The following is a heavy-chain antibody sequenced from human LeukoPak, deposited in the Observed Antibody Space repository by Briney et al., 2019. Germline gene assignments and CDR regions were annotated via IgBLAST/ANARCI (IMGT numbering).Heavy chain of an antibody. V-gene: IGHV4-4*09. D-gene: IGHD6-6*01. Sequence: SETLSLTCTVSGGSISSYYWSWLRQPPGKGLEWIGYIYTGDNTNYNPSLKSRVTISVDTSKNQFSLTLTSVTAADTAVYYCARHRYSSSLHYWGQGTLVTVSS. CDR2: IYTGDNT. CDR1: GGSISSYY. CDR3: ARHRYSSSLHY. J-gene: IGHJ4*02.